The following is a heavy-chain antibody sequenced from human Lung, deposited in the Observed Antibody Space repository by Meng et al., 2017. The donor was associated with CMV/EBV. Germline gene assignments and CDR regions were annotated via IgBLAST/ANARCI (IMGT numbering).Heavy chain of an antibody. CDR2: IYYTGST. Sequence: GSLRLXXTVSGASISTSYWSWIRQPPGKGPEWIGYIYYTGSTNYNPSLKSRVTISLDTSKNQFSLKLSSVTAADTAVYYCARGYYDSSGSSNTFDIWGQGXMVTVSS. J-gene: IGHJ3*02. D-gene: IGHD3-22*01. CDR3: ARGYYDSSGSSNTFDI. V-gene: IGHV4-59*01. CDR1: GASISTSY.